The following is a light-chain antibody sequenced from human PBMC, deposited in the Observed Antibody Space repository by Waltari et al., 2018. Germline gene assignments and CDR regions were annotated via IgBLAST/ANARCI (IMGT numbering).Light chain of an antibody. V-gene: IGLV1-40*01. CDR2: GTT. J-gene: IGLJ2*01. CDR1: TSNIGAGHD. Sequence: QSVLTQPPSVSGTPGQRVTISCSGSTSNIGAGHDVHWYQHLPGTAPKLLIYGTTNRPSGVPYRFSGSKSGTSASLAITGLQADDEADYFCQSFDNMLSGGVVFGGGTKLAVL. CDR3: QSFDNMLSGGVV.